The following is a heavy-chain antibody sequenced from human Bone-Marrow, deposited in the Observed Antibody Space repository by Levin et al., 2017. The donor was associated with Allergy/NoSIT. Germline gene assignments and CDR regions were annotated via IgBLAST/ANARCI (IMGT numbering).Heavy chain of an antibody. CDR3: ASQYSASSTWGY. CDR2: IYYSGTT. J-gene: IGHJ4*02. Sequence: SGGSLRLSCTVSGGSISTTTYYWGWIRQPPGKGLEWIGSIYYSGTTYYNPSLKSRVTISVDTSKNQFSLKLPSVTAEDTAVYFCASQYSASSTWGYWGQGTLVNVSS. V-gene: IGHV4-39*07. D-gene: IGHD1-26*01. CDR1: GGSISTTTYY.